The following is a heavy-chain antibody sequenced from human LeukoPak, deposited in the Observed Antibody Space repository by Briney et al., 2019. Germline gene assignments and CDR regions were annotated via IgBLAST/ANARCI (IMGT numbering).Heavy chain of an antibody. D-gene: IGHD6-19*01. CDR2: INSDGSST. CDR3: AREVDGSGWYYFDY. V-gene: IGHV3-74*01. J-gene: IGHJ4*02. Sequence: GGSLRLSCAASGFTFSSYWMHWVRQAPGKGLVWVSRINSDGSSTSYADSVKGRFTISRDNAKNTLYLQMNSLRAEDTAVYYCAREVDGSGWYYFDYWGQGTLVTVSS. CDR1: GFTFSSYW.